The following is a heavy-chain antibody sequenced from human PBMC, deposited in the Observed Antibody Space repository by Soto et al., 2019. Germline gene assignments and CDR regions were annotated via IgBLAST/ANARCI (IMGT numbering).Heavy chain of an antibody. CDR1: GGSITNYY. Sequence: QVQLQESGPGLVKPSETLSLTCTVSGGSITNYYCSWFRQPPGKGLEWIGYIQYNGYSAYNLSLKGRVTMSMDTSKTQFSLMLESVTATDTAVYYCARHGFGSLHGLVDVWGQRTTVIVSS. J-gene: IGHJ6*02. CDR2: IQYNGYS. V-gene: IGHV4-59*08. D-gene: IGHD3-10*01. CDR3: ARHGFGSLHGLVDV.